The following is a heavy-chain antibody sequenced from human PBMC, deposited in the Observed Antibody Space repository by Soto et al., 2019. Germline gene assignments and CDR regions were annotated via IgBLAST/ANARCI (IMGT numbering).Heavy chain of an antibody. J-gene: IGHJ6*02. V-gene: IGHV4-4*02. Sequence: SETLSLTCAVSGGSISSSNWWSWVRQPPGKGLEWIGEIYHSGSTNYNPSLKSRVTISVDKSKNQFSLKLGSVTAADTAVYYCARDRIVVVPAAMKPYYYYGMDVWGQGTTVTVSS. CDR3: ARDRIVVVPAAMKPYYYYGMDV. CDR2: IYHSGST. D-gene: IGHD2-2*01. CDR1: GGSISSSNW.